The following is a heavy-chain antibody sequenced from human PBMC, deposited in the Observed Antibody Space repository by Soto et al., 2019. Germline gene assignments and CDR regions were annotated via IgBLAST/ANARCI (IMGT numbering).Heavy chain of an antibody. CDR2: INHTGST. V-gene: IGHV4-34*01. D-gene: IGHD3-10*01. CDR1: GGSFSGYY. J-gene: IGHJ4*02. Sequence: QVQLQQWGAGLLKPSETLSLTCAVYGGSFSGYYWSWIRQPPGKGLEWIGEINHTGSTNYNPSVKSQVTISGDTSKNQFSLKLSSVTAADTAVYYCARRYLRVRGFEYWGQGTLVTVSS. CDR3: ARRYLRVRGFEY.